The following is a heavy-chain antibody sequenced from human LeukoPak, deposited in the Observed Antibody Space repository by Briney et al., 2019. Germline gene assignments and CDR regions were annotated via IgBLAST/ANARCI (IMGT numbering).Heavy chain of an antibody. CDR2: IGGGGVDT. V-gene: IGHV3-23*01. CDR3: AKRGESCSSTNCLKYYFDY. Sequence: GGSQRLSCAASGFTFSSFAMSWVRQAPGKGLEWVSAIGGGGVDTYYADSVKGRFTISRDNSKNTLYLQMNSLRAEGTAVYYCAKRGESCSSTNCLKYYFDYWGQGTLVTVSS. J-gene: IGHJ4*02. CDR1: GFTFSSFA. D-gene: IGHD2-2*01.